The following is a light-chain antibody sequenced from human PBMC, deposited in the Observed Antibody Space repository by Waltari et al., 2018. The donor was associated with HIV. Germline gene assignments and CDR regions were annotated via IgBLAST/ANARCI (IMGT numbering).Light chain of an antibody. CDR1: NSDVVRDKY. V-gene: IGLV2-8*01. CDR3: SSYAGSNNLV. Sequence: QSALNQPPSASGSPGQAVTISCTGTNSDVVRDKYVSWYQQYPGKAPKLLIYEVTKRPSGVPDRFSGSKSGNTASLTVSGLQAEDEADYYCSSYAGSNNLVFGGGTKLTVL. CDR2: EVT. J-gene: IGLJ2*01.